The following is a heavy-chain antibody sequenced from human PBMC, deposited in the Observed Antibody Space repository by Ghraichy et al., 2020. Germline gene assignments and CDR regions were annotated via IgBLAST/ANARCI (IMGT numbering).Heavy chain of an antibody. J-gene: IGHJ6*01. CDR1: GFTFSSYS. CDR3: ARDGGDIAARGPYYGMDV. D-gene: IGHD6-6*01. Sequence: GEYLNISCAASGFTFSSYSMNWVRQAPGKGLDWVSSITSSGTYIYYADSVKGRFTISRDNAKNSVYLQMNSLRAEDTAVYYCARDGGDIAARGPYYGMDVWGQGTTVTVSS. V-gene: IGHV3-21*01. CDR2: ITSSGTYI.